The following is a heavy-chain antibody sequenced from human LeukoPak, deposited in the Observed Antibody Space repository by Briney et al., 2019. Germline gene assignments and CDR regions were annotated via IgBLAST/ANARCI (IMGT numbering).Heavy chain of an antibody. CDR1: GGSFSGYY. V-gene: IGHV4-34*01. J-gene: IGHJ4*02. Sequence: SETLSLTCAVYGGSFSGYYWSWIRQPPGKGLEWIGEINHSGSTNYNPSLKSRVTISVDTSKNQFSLKLSSVTAADTAVYYCARGVPPYGSGSYYLDYWGQGTLVTVSS. CDR2: INHSGST. CDR3: ARGVPPYGSGSYYLDY. D-gene: IGHD3-10*01.